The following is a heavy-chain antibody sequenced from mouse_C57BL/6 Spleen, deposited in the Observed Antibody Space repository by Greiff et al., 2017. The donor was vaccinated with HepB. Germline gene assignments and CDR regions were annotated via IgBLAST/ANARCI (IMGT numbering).Heavy chain of an antibody. J-gene: IGHJ2*01. CDR1: GYTFTSYW. CDR3: ARSATMVRYFDY. D-gene: IGHD2-2*01. Sequence: QVQLQQPGAELVRPGTSVKLSCKASGYTFTSYWMHWVKQRPGQGLEWIGAIDPSDSYTNYNQKFKGKATLTVDTSSSTAYMQLSSLTSEDSAVYYCARSATMVRYFDYWGQGTTLTVSS. V-gene: IGHV1-59*01. CDR2: IDPSDSYT.